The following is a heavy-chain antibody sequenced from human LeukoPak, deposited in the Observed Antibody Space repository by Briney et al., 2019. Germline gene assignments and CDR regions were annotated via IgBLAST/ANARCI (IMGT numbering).Heavy chain of an antibody. CDR2: IYYTGTT. D-gene: IGHD1-26*01. Sequence: KASETLSLTCTVSGGSISSNSHYWGWIRQTPGKGLEWIGSIYYTGTTYYNPSPKSRVTISIDTSKSQFSLKLSSVTAADTAVYYCARHLYSESYYSWGQGTLVTVSS. V-gene: IGHV4-39*01. J-gene: IGHJ4*02. CDR1: GGSISSNSHY. CDR3: ARHLYSESYYS.